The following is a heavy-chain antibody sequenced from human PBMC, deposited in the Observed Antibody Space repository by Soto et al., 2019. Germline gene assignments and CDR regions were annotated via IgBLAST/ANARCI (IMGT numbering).Heavy chain of an antibody. CDR2: INPHSGGT. V-gene: IGHV1-2*02. CDR3: ARGRVAARPEFAY. Sequence: ASVKVSCKASGYMFTGYSMHWVRQAPGQGLEWMGWINPHSGGTNYAQKFQGRVTMTGDTSISTAYMELSRLRSDDTAVDYCARGRVAARPEFAYWGQGTLVTVSS. CDR1: GYMFTGYS. J-gene: IGHJ4*02. D-gene: IGHD6-6*01.